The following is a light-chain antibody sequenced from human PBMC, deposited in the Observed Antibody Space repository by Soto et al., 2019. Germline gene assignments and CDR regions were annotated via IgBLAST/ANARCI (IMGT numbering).Light chain of an antibody. CDR1: SSDVGDFNY. CDR3: SSYSSSATHVV. CDR2: DVT. J-gene: IGLJ2*01. Sequence: QSALTQPASVSGSPGRSVTISGPRASSDVGDFNYVSWDQHLPGRAPQLIIYDVTNRPSGISYRFSASKSGRTASLTISGIQAEDEAYYYCSSYSSSATHVVFGGGTAVTVL. V-gene: IGLV2-14*03.